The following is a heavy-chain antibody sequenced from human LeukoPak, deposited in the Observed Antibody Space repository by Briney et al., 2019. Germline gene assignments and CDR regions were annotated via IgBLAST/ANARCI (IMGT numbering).Heavy chain of an antibody. J-gene: IGHJ4*02. D-gene: IGHD3-10*01. CDR2: ISSSSSYI. CDR1: GFTFSSYS. Sequence: GGSLRLSCAASGFTFSSYSMNWVRQAPGKGLEWVSSISSSSSYIYYADSVKGRFTISRDNAENSLYLQMNSLRAEDTAVYYCAGDYYGSGSYYKVYWGQGTLVTVSS. CDR3: AGDYYGSGSYYKVY. V-gene: IGHV3-21*01.